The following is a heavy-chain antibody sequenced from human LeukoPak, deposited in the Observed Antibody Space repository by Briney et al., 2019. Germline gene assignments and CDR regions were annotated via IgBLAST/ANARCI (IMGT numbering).Heavy chain of an antibody. V-gene: IGHV1-2*02. CDR2: INYISADT. CDR1: GNTFTDYY. D-gene: IGHD5-24*01. J-gene: IGHJ4*02. Sequence: ASVKVSCKTSGNTFTDYYIHWVRQAPGHALEWMGWINYISADTKYAQRFQGRVTMTRDTSISTFYMDLSSLQSDDTALYYCARDTVRRDAYNLDYWGQGTLVTVSS. CDR3: ARDTVRRDAYNLDY.